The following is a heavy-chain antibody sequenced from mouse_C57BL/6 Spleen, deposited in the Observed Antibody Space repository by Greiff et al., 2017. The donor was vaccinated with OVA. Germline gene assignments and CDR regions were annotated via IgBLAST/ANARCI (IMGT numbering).Heavy chain of an antibody. CDR1: GFTFSSYG. D-gene: IGHD2-5*01. CDR2: ISSGGSYT. Sequence: VQLKESGGDLVKPGGSLKLSCAASGFTFSSYGMSWVRQTPDKRLEWVATISSGGSYTYYPDSVKGRFTISRDNAKNTLYLQMSSLKSEDTAMYYCATYYSNSSLDYWGQGTSVTVSS. J-gene: IGHJ4*01. V-gene: IGHV5-6*01. CDR3: ATYYSNSSLDY.